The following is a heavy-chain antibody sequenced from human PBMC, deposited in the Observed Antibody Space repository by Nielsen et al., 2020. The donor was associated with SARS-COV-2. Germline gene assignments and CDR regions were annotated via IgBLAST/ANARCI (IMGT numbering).Heavy chain of an antibody. D-gene: IGHD3-3*01. Sequence: WIRQPPGKGLEWIGEINHSGSTNYNPSLKSRVTISVDTSKNQFSLKLSSVTAADTAVYYCARGGFYDFWSLDVWGQGTTVTVSS. J-gene: IGHJ6*02. CDR2: INHSGST. V-gene: IGHV4-34*01. CDR3: ARGGFYDFWSLDV.